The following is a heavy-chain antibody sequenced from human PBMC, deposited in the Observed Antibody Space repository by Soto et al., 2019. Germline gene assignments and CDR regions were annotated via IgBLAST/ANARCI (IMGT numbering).Heavy chain of an antibody. V-gene: IGHV4-31*03. CDR3: ARDIRPSTILLTNHRRYYYYMDV. CDR1: GGSISSGGYY. CDR2: IYYSGST. Sequence: SETLSLTCTVSGGSISSGGYYWSWIRQHPGKGLEWIGYIYYSGSTYYNPSLKSRVTISVDTSKNQFSLKLSSVTAADTAVYYCARDIRPSTILLTNHRRYYYYMDVWGKGTTVTVSS. D-gene: IGHD3-9*01. J-gene: IGHJ6*03.